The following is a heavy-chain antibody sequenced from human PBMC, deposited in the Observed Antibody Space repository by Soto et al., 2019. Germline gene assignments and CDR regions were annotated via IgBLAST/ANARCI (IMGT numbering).Heavy chain of an antibody. Sequence: QVQQVQSGAEVKKPGASVKVSCKASGYTFTSYGISWVRQAPGQGLEWMGWISAYNGNTNYAQKLQGRVTMTTDTSTSTAYMELRSLRSDDTAVYYCARNGRGSSWPPTTRYGMDVWGQGTTVTVSS. CDR3: ARNGRGSSWPPTTRYGMDV. J-gene: IGHJ6*02. D-gene: IGHD6-13*01. CDR2: ISAYNGNT. CDR1: GYTFTSYG. V-gene: IGHV1-18*01.